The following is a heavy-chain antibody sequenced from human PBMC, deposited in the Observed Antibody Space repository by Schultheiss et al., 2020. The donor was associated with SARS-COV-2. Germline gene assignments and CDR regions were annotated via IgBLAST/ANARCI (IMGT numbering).Heavy chain of an antibody. J-gene: IGHJ6*02. CDR2: IGTAGDT. CDR1: GFTFSSYD. V-gene: IGHV3-13*01. D-gene: IGHD6-19*01. CDR3: ARDLVEGSGWYVYYYYYGMDV. Sequence: GGSLRLSCAASGFTFSSYDMHWVRQATGKGLEWVSAIGTAGDTYYPGSVKGRFTISRENAKNSLYLQMNSLRAEDTAVYYCARDLVEGSGWYVYYYYYGMDVWGQGTTVTVSS.